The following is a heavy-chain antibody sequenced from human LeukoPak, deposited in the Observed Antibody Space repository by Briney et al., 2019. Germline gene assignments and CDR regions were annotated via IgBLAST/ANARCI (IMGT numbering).Heavy chain of an antibody. CDR3: ARYHDYGDYKRWFDP. Sequence: SETLSLTCTVSGGSIRSSYYYWGWIRQPPGKGLEWIGSIYDSGSTYYNPSLKSRVTISVDTSKNQFSLKLNSVTAADTAVYYCARYHDYGDYKRWFDPWGQGTLVTVSS. D-gene: IGHD4-17*01. CDR2: IYDSGST. V-gene: IGHV4-39*01. CDR1: GGSIRSSYYY. J-gene: IGHJ5*02.